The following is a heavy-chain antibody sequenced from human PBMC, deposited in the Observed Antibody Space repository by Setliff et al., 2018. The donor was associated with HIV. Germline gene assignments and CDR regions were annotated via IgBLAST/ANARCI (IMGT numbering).Heavy chain of an antibody. CDR1: GFTFSSNW. J-gene: IGHJ6*02. V-gene: IGHV3-7*01. CDR2: IKQDGSEK. CDR3: ARSYYGSTTSYGMDV. Sequence: GGSLRLSCAASGFTFSSNWMSWVRQAPGKGLEWVANIKQDGSEKYYVDSVKGRFTISRDNAKKSLYLQMDSLRAEDTAVYYCARSYYGSTTSYGMDVWGQET. D-gene: IGHD3-10*01.